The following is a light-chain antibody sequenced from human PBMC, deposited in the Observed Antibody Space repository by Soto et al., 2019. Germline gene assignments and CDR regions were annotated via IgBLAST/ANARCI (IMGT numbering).Light chain of an antibody. CDR3: AAWDGSLSGVI. Sequence: QSVLTQPASVSGTPGQRVTISCSGSSSNIGSNAISWYQQLPGTAPKLLIYIDNQRPSGVPDRFSGSQSGTSASLAISGLQSEDEADYYCAAWDGSLSGVIFGGGTKLTV. CDR1: SSNIGSNA. CDR2: IDN. V-gene: IGLV1-44*01. J-gene: IGLJ2*01.